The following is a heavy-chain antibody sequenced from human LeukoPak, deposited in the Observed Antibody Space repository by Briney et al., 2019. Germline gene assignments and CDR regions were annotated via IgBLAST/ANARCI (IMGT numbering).Heavy chain of an antibody. CDR2: INPNTGAT. V-gene: IGHV1-2*02. D-gene: IGHD6-19*01. CDR1: GYTFTGYY. Sequence: ASVKVSCKASGYTFTGYYMHWVRQAPGQGPEWMGWINPNTGATMYSQKFQGRVTMTRDTSVSTGYMELRSLTSDDSAVYYCARDRVGSGWPRPYYFEIWGQGTLVTASS. CDR3: ARDRVGSGWPRPYYFEI. J-gene: IGHJ4*02.